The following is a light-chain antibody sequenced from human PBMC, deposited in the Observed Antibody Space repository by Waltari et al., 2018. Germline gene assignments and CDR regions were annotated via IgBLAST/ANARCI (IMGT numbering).Light chain of an antibody. V-gene: IGLV2-11*01. Sequence: QSALTQPRSVSGSLGQSVPIPCPGSSSDVVVFNYFSWYQQHSGKAPKLMICDVSKRPSGVPDRFSGSKSGNTASLTISGLQAEDEADYYCCSYTSSYVVFGGGTKLTVL. CDR1: SSDVVVFNY. CDR2: DVS. CDR3: CSYTSSYVV. J-gene: IGLJ2*01.